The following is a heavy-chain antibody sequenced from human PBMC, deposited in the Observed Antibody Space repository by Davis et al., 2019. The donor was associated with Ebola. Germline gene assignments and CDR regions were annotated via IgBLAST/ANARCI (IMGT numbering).Heavy chain of an antibody. CDR3: ARLQYSGSYAYY. V-gene: IGHV3-43*01. J-gene: IGHJ4*02. CDR1: GFTFDDYT. Sequence: PGGSLRLSCAASGFTFDDYTMHWVRQAPGKGLEWVSLISWDGGSTYYADSVKGRFTISRDNSKNSLYLQMNSLRTEDTALYYCARLQYSGSYAYYWGQGTLVTVSS. D-gene: IGHD1-26*01. CDR2: ISWDGGST.